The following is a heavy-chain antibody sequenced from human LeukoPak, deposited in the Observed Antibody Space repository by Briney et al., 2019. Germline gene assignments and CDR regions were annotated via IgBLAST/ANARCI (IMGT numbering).Heavy chain of an antibody. D-gene: IGHD2-2*01. CDR2: IYPGDSDT. Sequence: GESLNISCKGSGFSFTSYWIGWVRQMPGKGLEWMGIIYPGDSDTRYSPSFQGQVTISADKSISTAYLQWSSLKASDTAMYYCARPYCSSTSWDTYYFDYWGQGTLVTVSS. V-gene: IGHV5-51*01. J-gene: IGHJ4*02. CDR3: ARPYCSSTSWDTYYFDY. CDR1: GFSFTSYW.